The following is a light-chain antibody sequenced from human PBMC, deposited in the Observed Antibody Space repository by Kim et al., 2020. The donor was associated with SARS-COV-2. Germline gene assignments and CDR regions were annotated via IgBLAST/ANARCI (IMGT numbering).Light chain of an antibody. J-gene: IGKJ1*01. CDR3: QQYNSFPRT. CDR1: QGISSY. Sequence: IRMTQSPSSFSASTGDRVTITCRASQGISSYLAWYQQKPGKAPKLLIYAASTLQSGVPSRFSGSGSGTDFTLTISCLQSEDFATYYCQQYNSFPRTFGQGTKVDIK. CDR2: AAS. V-gene: IGKV1-8*01.